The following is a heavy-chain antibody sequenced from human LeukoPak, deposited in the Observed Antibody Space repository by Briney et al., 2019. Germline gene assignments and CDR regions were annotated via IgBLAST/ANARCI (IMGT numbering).Heavy chain of an antibody. D-gene: IGHD1-1*01. CDR1: GFTFSSYA. CDR3: TTANDGL. Sequence: GGSLRLSCAVSGFTFSSYAMSWVRQAPGKGLEWVSGTSGSGGSTYYADSVKGRFTISRDNSKNTLYLQMNSLRAEDTAVYYCTTANDGLWGRGTVVTVSS. J-gene: IGHJ2*01. V-gene: IGHV3-23*01. CDR2: TSGSGGST.